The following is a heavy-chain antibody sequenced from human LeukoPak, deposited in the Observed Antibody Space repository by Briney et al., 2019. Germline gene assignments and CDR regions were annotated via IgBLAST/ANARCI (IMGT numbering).Heavy chain of an antibody. CDR3: ASHSWYSWFDP. Sequence: GGSLRLSCAASGFTFNTYTMNWVRQAPGKGLEWVSSITASSTAIYSADSVKGRFTISRDNAKNFLYLQMNSLRAEDTAVYYCASHSWYSWFDPWGQGTLVTVSS. V-gene: IGHV3-21*01. J-gene: IGHJ5*02. CDR1: GFTFNTYT. CDR2: ITASSTAI. D-gene: IGHD6-13*01.